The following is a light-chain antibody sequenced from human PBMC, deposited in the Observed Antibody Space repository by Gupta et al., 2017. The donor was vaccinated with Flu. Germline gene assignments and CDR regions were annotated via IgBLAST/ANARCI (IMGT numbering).Light chain of an antibody. CDR1: PGSDSTRYS. CDR3: VLYMGSGIWV. V-gene: IGLV8-61*01. CDR2: STN. J-gene: IGLJ3*02. Sequence: TVLTQEQSLPVSPGEPLPLTFRLRPGSDSTRYSPRWYQQTPGQPPRTLMYSTNTRSSGVRIRFSGSILGAKAALTITGAQADDECHYYCVLYMGSGIWVFGGGTKLTVL.